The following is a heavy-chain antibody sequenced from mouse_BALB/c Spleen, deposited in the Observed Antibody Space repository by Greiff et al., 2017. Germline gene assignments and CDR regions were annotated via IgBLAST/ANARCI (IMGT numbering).Heavy chain of an antibody. J-gene: IGHJ2*01. CDR3: ARDLATVVDY. CDR2: ISYDGSN. CDR1: GYSITSGYY. D-gene: IGHD1-1*01. V-gene: IGHV3-6*02. Sequence: EVKVEESGPGLVKPSQSLSLTCSVTGYSITSGYYWNWIRQFPGNKLEWMGYISYDGSNNYNPSLKNRISITRDTSKNQFFLKLNSVTTEDTATYYCARDLATVVDYWGQGTTLTVSS.